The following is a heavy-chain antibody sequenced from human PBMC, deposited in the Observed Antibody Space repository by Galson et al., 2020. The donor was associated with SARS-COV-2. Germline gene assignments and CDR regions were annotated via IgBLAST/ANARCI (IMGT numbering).Heavy chain of an antibody. CDR2: IYYSGST. CDR3: ARDRGRLIDP. V-gene: IGHV4-30-4*08. J-gene: IGHJ5*02. CDR1: GGTISSGDYY. Sequence: SETLSLTCTVSGGTISSGDYYWSWIRQPPGKGLEWIGYIYYSGSTYYNPSLKSRVTISVDTSKNQFSLKLSSVTAADTAVYYCARDRGRLIDPWGQGTLVTVSS. D-gene: IGHD2-21*01.